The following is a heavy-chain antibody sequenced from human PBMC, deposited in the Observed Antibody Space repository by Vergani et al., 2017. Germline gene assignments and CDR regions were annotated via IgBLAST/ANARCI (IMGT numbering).Heavy chain of an antibody. J-gene: IGHJ5*02. CDR2: INQDGSEK. CDR3: ARINYYGSSGYSLTRWHNWFDP. D-gene: IGHD3-22*01. Sequence: VQLQESGPGLVKPSETLSLTCAVSGYSISSGYYWGWIRQPPGKGLEWVANINQDGSEKYYVDSVKGRFTISRDNAKNSLYLQMNSLRAEDTALYYCARINYYGSSGYSLTRWHNWFDPWGQGTLITFSS. V-gene: IGHV3-7*01. CDR1: GYSISSGYY.